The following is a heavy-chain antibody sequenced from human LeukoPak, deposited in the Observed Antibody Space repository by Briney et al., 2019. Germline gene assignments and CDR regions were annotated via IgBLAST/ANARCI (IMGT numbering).Heavy chain of an antibody. V-gene: IGHV1-2*02. CDR2: NNPNSGGT. J-gene: IGHJ6*02. CDR3: ATEYGDYSDGMDV. D-gene: IGHD4-17*01. Sequence: ASVKVSCKASGYTFTGYYMHWVRQAPGQGLEWMGWNNPNSGGTNYAQKFQGRVTMTRDTSISTAYMELSRLRSDDTAVYYCATEYGDYSDGMDVWGQGTTVTVSS. CDR1: GYTFTGYY.